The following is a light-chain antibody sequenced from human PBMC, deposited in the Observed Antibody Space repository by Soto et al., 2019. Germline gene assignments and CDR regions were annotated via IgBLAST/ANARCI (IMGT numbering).Light chain of an antibody. CDR3: QQSGRG. Sequence: IVVTQSPGTRSSYTGERATLSCRASQSVSNNYLAWSQQKPGQPPRLLIYGAYSRATGVPDRFSGSGSGTDFTLTISRLEPEDVAVFYCQQSGRGFGGGTKVDIK. V-gene: IGKV3-20*01. CDR1: QSVSNNY. J-gene: IGKJ4*01. CDR2: GAY.